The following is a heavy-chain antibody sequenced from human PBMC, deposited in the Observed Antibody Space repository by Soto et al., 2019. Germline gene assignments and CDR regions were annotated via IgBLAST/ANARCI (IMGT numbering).Heavy chain of an antibody. V-gene: IGHV3-53*01. D-gene: IGHD3-10*01. J-gene: IGHJ6*02. Sequence: LSCAASGFTVSSNYMSWVRQAPGKGLEWVSVIYSGGSTYYADSVKGRFTISRDNSKNTLYLQMNSLRAEDTAVYYCARDSVVRGPYYGMDVWGQGTTVTVSS. CDR2: IYSGGST. CDR1: GFTVSSNY. CDR3: ARDSVVRGPYYGMDV.